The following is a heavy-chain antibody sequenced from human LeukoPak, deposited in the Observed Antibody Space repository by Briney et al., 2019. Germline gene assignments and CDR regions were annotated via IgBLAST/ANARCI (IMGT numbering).Heavy chain of an antibody. CDR3: ARDGSAAGMDY. CDR1: GGSISSYY. Sequence: SETLSLTCTVSGGSISSYYWCWIRQPPGKGLEWIGYFYYSGSTNYNPSLKSRVTISVDTSKNQFSLKLSSVTAADTAVYYCARDGSAAGMDYWGQGTLVTVSS. V-gene: IGHV4-59*01. J-gene: IGHJ4*02. D-gene: IGHD6-13*01. CDR2: FYYSGST.